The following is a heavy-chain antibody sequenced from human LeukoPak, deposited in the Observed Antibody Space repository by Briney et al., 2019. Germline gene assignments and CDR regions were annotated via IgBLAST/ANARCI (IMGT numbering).Heavy chain of an antibody. CDR1: GFTFSSYA. D-gene: IGHD3-22*01. J-gene: IGHJ4*02. CDR3: ARGDVDYYDSSGYLALIDY. V-gene: IGHV3-30-3*01. CDR2: ISCDGSNK. Sequence: GGSLRLSCAASGFTFSSYAMHWVRQAPGKGLEWVAVISCDGSNKYYADSVKGRFTISRDNSKNTLYLQMNSLRAEDTAVYYCARGDVDYYDSSGYLALIDYWGQGTLVTVSS.